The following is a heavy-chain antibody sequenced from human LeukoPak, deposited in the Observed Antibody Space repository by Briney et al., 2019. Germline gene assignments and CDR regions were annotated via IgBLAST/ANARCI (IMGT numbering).Heavy chain of an antibody. V-gene: IGHV1-18*04. D-gene: IGHD4-17*01. CDR3: ARVMWDDYGDYVSHYYFDY. Sequence: GASVKVSCKAAGYTFTGYYMFWVRQAPGQGLEWMGWISAYNGNTNYAQKLQGRVTMATDTSTSTAYMELRSLRSDDTAVYYCARVMWDDYGDYVSHYYFDYWGQGTLVTVSS. CDR1: GYTFTGYY. J-gene: IGHJ4*02. CDR2: ISAYNGNT.